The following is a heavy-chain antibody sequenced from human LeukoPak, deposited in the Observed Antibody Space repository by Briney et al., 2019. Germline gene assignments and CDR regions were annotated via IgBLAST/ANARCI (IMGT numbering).Heavy chain of an antibody. D-gene: IGHD3-3*01. CDR2: INHSGST. V-gene: IGHV4-34*01. Sequence: PSETLSLTCAVYGGSFSGYYWSWIRQPPGKGLEWIGEINHSGSTNYNPSLKSRVTISVDKSQNQFSLKLTSVTAADTAVYYCARGHLEWLSPFGSWGQGTLVSVSS. CDR3: ARGHLEWLSPFGS. CDR1: GGSFSGYY. J-gene: IGHJ4*02.